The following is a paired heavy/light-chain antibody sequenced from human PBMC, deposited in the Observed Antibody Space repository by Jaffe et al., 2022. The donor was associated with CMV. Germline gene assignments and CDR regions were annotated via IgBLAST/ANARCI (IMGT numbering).Light chain of an antibody. CDR3: QKYNSAPPLT. V-gene: IGKV1-27*01. CDR2: AAS. J-gene: IGKJ4*01. Sequence: DIQMTQSPSSLSASVGDRVTITCRASQGISNYLAWYQQKPGKVPKLLIYAASTLQSGVPSRFSGSGSGTDFTLTISSLQPEDVATYYCQKYNSAPPLTFGGGTKVEIK. CDR1: QGISNY.
Heavy chain of an antibody. Sequence: QVQLVQSGAEVKKPGSSVKVSCKASGGTFSSYAISWVRQAPGQGLEWMGGIIPIFGTANYAQKFQGRVTITADESTSTAYMELSSLRSEDTAVYYCARPAYYYDSSDIRGYYYGMDVWGQGTTVTVSS. J-gene: IGHJ6*02. D-gene: IGHD3-22*01. V-gene: IGHV1-69*01. CDR2: IIPIFGTA. CDR1: GGTFSSYA. CDR3: ARPAYYYDSSDIRGYYYGMDV.